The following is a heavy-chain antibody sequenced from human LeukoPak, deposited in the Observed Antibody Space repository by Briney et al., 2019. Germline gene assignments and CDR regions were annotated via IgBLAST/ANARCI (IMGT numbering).Heavy chain of an antibody. Sequence: GGSLRLSCAASGFTFSNYDMNWVRQAPGRGLEWVSAISGTGGSTYYADSVKGRFTISRDNSKHTLYVQMNSVRAEDTAVYYCARLHGHDAFDIWGQGTMVTVSS. CDR1: GFTFSNYD. CDR3: ARLHGHDAFDI. V-gene: IGHV3-23*01. J-gene: IGHJ3*02. CDR2: ISGTGGST.